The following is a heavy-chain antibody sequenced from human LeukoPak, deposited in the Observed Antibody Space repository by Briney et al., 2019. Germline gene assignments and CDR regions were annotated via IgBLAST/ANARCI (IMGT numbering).Heavy chain of an antibody. CDR1: GFTFSSYG. CDR2: ISYDGSNK. CDR3: AKERGEWLGFDY. J-gene: IGHJ4*02. V-gene: IGHV3-30*18. Sequence: GGSLRLSCAASGFTFSSYGMHWVRQAPGKGLEWVAVISYDGSNKYYADSVKGRFTISRDNSKNTLYLQMNSLRAEDTAVYYCAKERGEWLGFDYWGQGTLVTVSS. D-gene: IGHD6-19*01.